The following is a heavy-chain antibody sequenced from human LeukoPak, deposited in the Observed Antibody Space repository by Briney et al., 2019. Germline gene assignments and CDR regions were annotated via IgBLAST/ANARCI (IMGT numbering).Heavy chain of an antibody. D-gene: IGHD5-18*01. CDR3: AGYTAMVSS. V-gene: IGHV3-23*01. Sequence: GGSLRLSCAASGFTFSNYAMSWVRQAPGKGPEWVSAISGSGDKTYYADSVKGRFTISRDNSKNTLYLQMNSLRAEDTAVYYCAGYTAMVSSWGQGTLVTVSS. CDR2: ISGSGDKT. CDR1: GFTFSNYA. J-gene: IGHJ4*02.